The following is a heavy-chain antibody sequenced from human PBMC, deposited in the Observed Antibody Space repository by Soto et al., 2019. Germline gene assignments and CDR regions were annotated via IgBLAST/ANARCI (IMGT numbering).Heavy chain of an antibody. CDR3: ARLAPFGVVKNWFDP. Sequence: SETLSLTCTVSGGSISSSTYYWGWIRQPPGKGLEWIGRIYYSGSTYYNPSLKSRVTISVDTSKNQFSLKASDTAMYYCARLAPFGVVKNWFDPWGQGTLVTVSS. CDR1: GGSISSSTYY. CDR2: IYYSGST. V-gene: IGHV4-39*07. D-gene: IGHD3-3*01. J-gene: IGHJ5*02.